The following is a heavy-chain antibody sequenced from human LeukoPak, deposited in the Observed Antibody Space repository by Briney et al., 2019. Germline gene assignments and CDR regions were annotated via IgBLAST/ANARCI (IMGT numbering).Heavy chain of an antibody. Sequence: GASVKVSCKTSGYTFTGYDINWVRQAPGQGLEWMGWMKSNSGDTHFAQKFQGRLTMTQNTSINTAFMELSRLRAEDATVYYFXRXXYXSSXXXFDYWGXXSXVTVSS. CDR2: MKSNSGDT. CDR1: GYTFTGYD. J-gene: IGHJ4*02. CDR3: XRXXYXSSXXXFDY. V-gene: IGHV1-8*01. D-gene: IGHD6-13*01.